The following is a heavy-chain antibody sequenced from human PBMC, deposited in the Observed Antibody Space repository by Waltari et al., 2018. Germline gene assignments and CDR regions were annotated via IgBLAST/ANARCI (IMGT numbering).Heavy chain of an antibody. J-gene: IGHJ5*02. CDR2: IRGYNGDT. D-gene: IGHD3-22*01. V-gene: IGHV1-18*01. CDR1: GYTFSHYG. Sequence: QVQLVQSGAEVRTPGASVQVSCTASGYTFSHYGIAGVRQAPGQGLEWMGWIRGYNGDTKYAREFEGRLTVTTNTSTNTAHMELRSLRSDDTAVYYCARLYDSSAYYNTYLDPWGQGALVTVSS. CDR3: ARLYDSSAYYNTYLDP.